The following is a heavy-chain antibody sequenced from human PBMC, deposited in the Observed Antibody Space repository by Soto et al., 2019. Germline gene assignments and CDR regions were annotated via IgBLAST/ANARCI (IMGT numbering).Heavy chain of an antibody. Sequence: QVPLVQSGAEVKKPGSSVKVSCKASGGTFSSYAISWVRQAPGQGLEWMGGIIPIFGTANYAQKFQGRVTITADESTSIAYMELRSLRSEDTTVYYCARESDAIYLVYGMDVWGQGTTVTVSS. CDR2: IIPIFGTA. J-gene: IGHJ6*02. CDR1: GGTFSSYA. V-gene: IGHV1-69*01. CDR3: ARESDAIYLVYGMDV. D-gene: IGHD2-8*01.